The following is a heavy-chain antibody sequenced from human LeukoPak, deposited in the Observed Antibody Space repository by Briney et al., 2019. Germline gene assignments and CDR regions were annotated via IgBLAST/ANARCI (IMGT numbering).Heavy chain of an antibody. J-gene: IGHJ6*03. CDR2: IYTSGST. D-gene: IGHD1-26*01. CDR3: ARALAHYSGSYGFGFYYYMDV. CDR1: GGSISSYY. V-gene: IGHV4-4*07. Sequence: NASETLSLTCTVSGGSISSYYWSWIRQPAGKGLEWIGRIYTSGSTNYNPSLKSRVTMPVDTSKNQFSLKLSSVTAADTAVYYCARALAHYSGSYGFGFYYYMDVWGKGTTVTVSS.